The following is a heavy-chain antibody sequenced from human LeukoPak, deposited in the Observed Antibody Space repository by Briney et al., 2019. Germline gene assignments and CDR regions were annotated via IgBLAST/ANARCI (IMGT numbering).Heavy chain of an antibody. CDR1: GGSISSYY. J-gene: IGHJ4*02. CDR3: ASLMIPGGFDY. Sequence: PSETLSLTCTVSGGSISSYYWSWIRQPPGKGLEWIGYIYYSGSTNYNPSLKSRDTISVDTSKNQFSLKLSSVTAADTAVYYCASLMIPGGFDYWGQGTLVTVSS. CDR2: IYYSGST. D-gene: IGHD1-14*01. V-gene: IGHV4-59*01.